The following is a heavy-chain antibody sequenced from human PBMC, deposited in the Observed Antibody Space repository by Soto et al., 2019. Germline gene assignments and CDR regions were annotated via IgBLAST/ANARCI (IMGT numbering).Heavy chain of an antibody. D-gene: IGHD2-2*01. CDR3: ARRYCSSTSCYPHQNWFDP. CDR1: GGSISSSSYY. J-gene: IGHJ5*02. Sequence: LSLTCTVSGGSISSSSYYWGWIRQPPGKGLEWIGSIYYSGSTYYNPSLKSRVTISVDTPKNQFSLKLSSVTAADTAVYYCARRYCSSTSCYPHQNWFDPWGQGTLVTVSS. CDR2: IYYSGST. V-gene: IGHV4-39*01.